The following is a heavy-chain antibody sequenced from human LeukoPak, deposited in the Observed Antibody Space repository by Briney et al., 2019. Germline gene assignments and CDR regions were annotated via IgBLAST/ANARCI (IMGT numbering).Heavy chain of an antibody. CDR3: ARVGEDSRSYGVNYFDY. J-gene: IGHJ4*02. V-gene: IGHV3-30*02. CDR2: IRYDGGNK. Sequence: PGGSLRLSCAASGFTFSSYGMHWVRQAPGKGLEWVAFIRYDGGNKYYADSVKGRFTISRDNSKNTLYLQMNSLRAEDTAVYYCARVGEDSRSYGVNYFDYWGQGTLVTVSS. D-gene: IGHD1-26*01. CDR1: GFTFSSYG.